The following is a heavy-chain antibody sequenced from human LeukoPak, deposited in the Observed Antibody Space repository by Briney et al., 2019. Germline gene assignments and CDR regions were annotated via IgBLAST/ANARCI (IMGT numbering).Heavy chain of an antibody. V-gene: IGHV4-38-2*02. CDR1: GYSISSGYY. Sequence: PSEILSLTCAVSGYSISSGYYWGWIRQPPGKGLEWIGSIYHSGSTYYNPSLKSRVTISVDTSKNQFSLKLSSVTAADTAVYYCARDGGSYYGSGSYYKTNWFDPWGQGTLVTVSS. CDR2: IYHSGST. CDR3: ARDGGSYYGSGSYYKTNWFDP. D-gene: IGHD3-10*01. J-gene: IGHJ5*02.